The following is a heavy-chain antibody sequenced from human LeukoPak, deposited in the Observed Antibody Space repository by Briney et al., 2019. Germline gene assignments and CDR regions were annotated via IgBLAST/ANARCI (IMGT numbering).Heavy chain of an antibody. CDR1: GFIFTDSW. Sequence: GGSLRLSCAASGFIFTDSWMSWVRQAPGKGLERVANIRHDGSQTYYLDSVKGRFTISRDNAKNEVYLEMNNLRGADTAVYYCATGAILFQFWGQETLVTVSS. V-gene: IGHV3-7*01. J-gene: IGHJ4*02. CDR2: IRHDGSQT. D-gene: IGHD1-14*01. CDR3: ATGAILFQF.